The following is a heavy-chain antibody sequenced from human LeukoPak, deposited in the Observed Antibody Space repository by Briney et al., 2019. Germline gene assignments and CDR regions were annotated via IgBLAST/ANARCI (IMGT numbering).Heavy chain of an antibody. Sequence: SETLSLTCAVYGGSFSGYYWSWIRQPPGKGLEWIGEINHSGSTNYNPSLKSRVTISVDTSKNQFSLKLSSVTAADTAVYYCARGRPGYCGGDCYSEYYHYYMDVWGKGTTVTVSS. V-gene: IGHV4-34*01. CDR2: INHSGST. CDR3: ARGRPGYCGGDCYSEYYHYYMDV. D-gene: IGHD2-21*02. CDR1: GGSFSGYY. J-gene: IGHJ6*03.